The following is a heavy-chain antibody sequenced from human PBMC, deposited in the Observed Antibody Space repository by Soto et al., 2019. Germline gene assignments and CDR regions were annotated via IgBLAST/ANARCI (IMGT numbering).Heavy chain of an antibody. V-gene: IGHV4-31*03. CDR3: ARGLWRLLEDV. J-gene: IGHJ6*02. CDR2: IYYSGST. CDR1: GGSISSGGYY. D-gene: IGHD3-16*01. Sequence: SETLSLTCTVSGGSISSGGYYWSWIRQHPGKGLEWIGYIYYSGSTYYNPSLKSRVTISVDTSKSQFSLKLSSVTAADTAVYYCARGLWRLLEDVWGQGTTVTVSS.